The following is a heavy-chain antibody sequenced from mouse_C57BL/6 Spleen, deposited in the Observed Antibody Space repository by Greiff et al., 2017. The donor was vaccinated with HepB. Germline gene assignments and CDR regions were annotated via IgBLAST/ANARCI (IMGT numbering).Heavy chain of an antibody. CDR3: ASAYYEDYAMDY. V-gene: IGHV2-2*01. Sequence: QVQLQQSGPGLVQPSQRLSITCTVSGFSLTSYGVHWVRQSPGKGLEWLGVIWSGGSTDYNAAFISRLSISKDNSKSQVFFKMNSLQADDTAIYYCASAYYEDYAMDYWGQGTSVTVSS. CDR1: GFSLTSYG. J-gene: IGHJ4*01. D-gene: IGHD1-1*01. CDR2: IWSGGST.